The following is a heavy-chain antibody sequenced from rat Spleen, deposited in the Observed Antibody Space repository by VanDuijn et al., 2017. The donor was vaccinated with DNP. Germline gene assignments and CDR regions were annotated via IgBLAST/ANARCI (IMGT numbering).Heavy chain of an antibody. CDR3: IRWNSGHFDY. Sequence: EVQLVESGGGLVQPGRSVKLSCAASGFSFSDYGLVWVRQAPTKGLEWVAYIGSDDYAPYYGDSVKGRFTISSDNAKSTLYLQMNSLRSEDMATYYCIRWNSGHFDYWGQGVMVTVSS. J-gene: IGHJ2*01. CDR1: GFSFSDYG. CDR2: IGSDDYAP. D-gene: IGHD4-3*01. V-gene: IGHV5-22*01.